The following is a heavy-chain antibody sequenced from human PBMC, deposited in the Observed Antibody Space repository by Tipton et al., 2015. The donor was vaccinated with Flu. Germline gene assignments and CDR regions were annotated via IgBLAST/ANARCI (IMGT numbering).Heavy chain of an antibody. Sequence: SLRLSCAASGFTFSSYAMSWVRQAPGKGLEWVSAISGSGGSTYYADSVKGRFTISRDNSKNTLYLQMNSLRATDTTVYYCAKDGVYDFWSGYYTGMGYWGQGTLVTVSS. CDR1: GFTFSSYA. CDR3: AKDGVYDFWSGYYTGMGY. D-gene: IGHD3-3*01. CDR2: ISGSGGST. J-gene: IGHJ4*02. V-gene: IGHV3-23*01.